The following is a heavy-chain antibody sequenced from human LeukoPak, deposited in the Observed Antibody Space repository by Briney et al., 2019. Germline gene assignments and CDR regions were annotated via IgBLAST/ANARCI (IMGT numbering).Heavy chain of an antibody. CDR3: AAGTAADY. D-gene: IGHD6-13*01. CDR2: ISSTSSYT. Sequence: GGSLRLSCVVSGIPFSDYYMNWIRQAPGKGLEWISYISSTSSYTDYADSVKGRFTISRDNAQNALFLQMNSLRVEDTAVYYCAAGTAADYWGRGTRVGVSS. V-gene: IGHV3-11*03. CDR1: GIPFSDYY. J-gene: IGHJ4*02.